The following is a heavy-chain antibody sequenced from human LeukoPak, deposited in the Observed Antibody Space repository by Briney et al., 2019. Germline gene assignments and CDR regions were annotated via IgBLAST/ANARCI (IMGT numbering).Heavy chain of an antibody. Sequence: GGSLRLSCAASGFTFSSYWMHWVRQAPGKGLVWVSHINSDGSSTNYADSVKGRFTISRDNAKNTVYLQMNSLRAEDTAVYYCARDGGAMDHFDYWGQGTLVTVSS. CDR1: GFTFSSYW. CDR3: ARDGGAMDHFDY. D-gene: IGHD5-18*01. CDR2: INSDGSST. V-gene: IGHV3-74*01. J-gene: IGHJ4*02.